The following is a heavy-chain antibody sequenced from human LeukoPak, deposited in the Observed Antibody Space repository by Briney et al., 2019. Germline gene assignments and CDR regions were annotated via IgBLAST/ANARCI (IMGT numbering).Heavy chain of an antibody. Sequence: SETLSLTCTVSGGSISSYYWSWIRQPPGKGLEWIGYIYYSGSTSYNPSLKSRVTISVDTSKNQFSLKLSSVTAADTAVYYCARAWGAAAAPDYWGQGTLVTVSS. V-gene: IGHV4-59*01. CDR2: IYYSGST. CDR1: GGSISSYY. D-gene: IGHD6-13*01. J-gene: IGHJ4*02. CDR3: ARAWGAAAAPDY.